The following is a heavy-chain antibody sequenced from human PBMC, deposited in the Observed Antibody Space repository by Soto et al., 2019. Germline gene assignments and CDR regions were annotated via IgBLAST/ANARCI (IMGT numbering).Heavy chain of an antibody. CDR3: AKDPTSYDSSAQFDS. D-gene: IGHD3-22*01. CDR2: IGVSHTHI. J-gene: IGHJ4*02. CDR1: GFTFSSYN. V-gene: IGHV3-21*01. Sequence: PGGSLRLSCAASGFTFSSYNMNWVRQAPGKGLEWVSAIGVSHTHIYYADSVKGRFTISRDDAKNSLYLQMNSLRAEDTAVYYCAKDPTSYDSSAQFDSWGQGTLVTVSS.